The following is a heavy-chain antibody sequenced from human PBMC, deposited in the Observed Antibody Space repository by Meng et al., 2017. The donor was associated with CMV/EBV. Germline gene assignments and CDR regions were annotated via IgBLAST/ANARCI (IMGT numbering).Heavy chain of an antibody. CDR1: GFTFSSYA. Sequence: GEFLKISCAASGFTFSSYAMHWVRQAPGKGLEWVAVISYDGSNKYYADSVKGRFTISRDNSKNTLYLQMNSLRAEDTAVYYCASELRSYYYYGMDVWGQGTTVTVSS. CDR2: ISYDGSNK. J-gene: IGHJ6*02. V-gene: IGHV3-30-3*01. D-gene: IGHD5-12*01. CDR3: ASELRSYYYYGMDV.